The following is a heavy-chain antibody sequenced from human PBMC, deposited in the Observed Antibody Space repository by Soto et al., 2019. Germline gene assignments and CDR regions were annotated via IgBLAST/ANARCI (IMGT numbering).Heavy chain of an antibody. J-gene: IGHJ5*02. CDR3: ARGDCSGGSCYYNWFDP. V-gene: IGHV3-30-3*01. CDR2: ISYDGSNK. CDR1: GFTFSSYA. D-gene: IGHD2-15*01. Sequence: GGSLRLSCAASGFTFSSYAMHWVRQAPGKGLEWVAVISYDGSNKYYADSVKGRFTISRDNSKNTLYLQMNSLRAEDTAVYYCARGDCSGGSCYYNWFDPWGQGTLVTVSS.